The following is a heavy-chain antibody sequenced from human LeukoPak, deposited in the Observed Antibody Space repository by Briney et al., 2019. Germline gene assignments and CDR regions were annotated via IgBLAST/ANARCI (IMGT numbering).Heavy chain of an antibody. CDR1: GFTVSSNY. CDR3: AREGSSGYLYYFDY. Sequence: GGSLRLSCAASGFTVSSNYMSWVRQAPGKGLEWVSVIYSGGSTYYADSVKGRFTISRDNSKNTLYLQMNSLRAEDTAVYYCAREGSSGYLYYFDYWGQGILVTVSS. D-gene: IGHD3-22*01. J-gene: IGHJ4*02. CDR2: IYSGGST. V-gene: IGHV3-66*01.